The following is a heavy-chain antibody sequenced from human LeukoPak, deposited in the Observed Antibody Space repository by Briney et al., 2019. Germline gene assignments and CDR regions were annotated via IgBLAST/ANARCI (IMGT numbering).Heavy chain of an antibody. CDR1: EFTLSSYA. D-gene: IGHD5-24*01. CDR2: IRGSGAYT. V-gene: IGHV3-23*01. CDR3: AEGRYTDGYKYYFDS. Sequence: GGSLSLSCAASEFTLSSYAMSWVRLAPGKGLEWVSCIRGSGAYTNDADSVKGRFTISRDNTKNTLYLQMNSLRGEDTAIYCCAEGRYTDGYKYYFDSWGQGTLVTVSS. J-gene: IGHJ4*02.